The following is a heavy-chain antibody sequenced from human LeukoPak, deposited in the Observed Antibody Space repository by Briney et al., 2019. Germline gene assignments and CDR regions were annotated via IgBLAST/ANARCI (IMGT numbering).Heavy chain of an antibody. D-gene: IGHD5-12*01. V-gene: IGHV3-53*01. CDR3: ARDKDYYNSGYDLVDY. Sequence: GGSLRLSCAASGFTVSNNYMSWVRQAPGKGLDWVSVIYTAGSTYYADSVKGRFTISRDNSKNTLYLQMNSLRAEDTAVYYCARDKDYYNSGYDLVDYWGQGTLVTVSS. J-gene: IGHJ4*02. CDR2: IYTAGST. CDR1: GFTVSNNY.